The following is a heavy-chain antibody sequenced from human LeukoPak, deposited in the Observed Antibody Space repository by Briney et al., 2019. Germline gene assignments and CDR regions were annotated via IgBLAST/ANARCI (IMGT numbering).Heavy chain of an antibody. D-gene: IGHD1-26*01. CDR3: ARAGGGNWFDP. V-gene: IGHV1-2*02. CDR1: GYTFSGYY. J-gene: IGHJ5*02. Sequence: GASAKVSCKASGYTFSGYYLHWVRQAPGQGLEWMGWINPNSGGTNYAQKFQGRFTMTRDTSISTAYMELSRLRSDDTAVYHCARAGGGNWFDPWGQGTLVTASS. CDR2: INPNSGGT.